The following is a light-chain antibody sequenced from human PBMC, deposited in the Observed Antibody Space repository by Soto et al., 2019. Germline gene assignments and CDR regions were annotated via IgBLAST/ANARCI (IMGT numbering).Light chain of an antibody. CDR3: QQYNSWPT. V-gene: IGKV3-15*01. J-gene: IGKJ2*01. Sequence: EIVMTQSPATLSVSPGARATLSCRASQSVSSNLAWYQQKPGQAPRLLIYGASTRATDIPARFSGSGSGTEFTLTISSLQSEDFAVYYCQQYNSWPTFGQGTKLEIK. CDR2: GAS. CDR1: QSVSSN.